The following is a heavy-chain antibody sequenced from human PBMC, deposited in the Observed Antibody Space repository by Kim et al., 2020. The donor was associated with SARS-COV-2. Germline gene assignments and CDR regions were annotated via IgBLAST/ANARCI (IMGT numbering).Heavy chain of an antibody. D-gene: IGHD6-13*01. CDR1: GFTFSSYG. CDR3: AKPYSSSWLGAFDI. J-gene: IGHJ3*02. CDR2: ISYDGSNK. V-gene: IGHV3-30*18. Sequence: GGSLRLSCAASGFTFSSYGMHWVRQAPGKGLEWVAVISYDGSNKYYADSVKGRFTISRDNSKNTLYLQMNSLRAEDTAVYYCAKPYSSSWLGAFDIWGQGTIVTVSS.